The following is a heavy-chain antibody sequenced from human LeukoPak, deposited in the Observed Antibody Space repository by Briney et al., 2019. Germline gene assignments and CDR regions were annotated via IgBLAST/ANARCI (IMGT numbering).Heavy chain of an antibody. V-gene: IGHV3-15*07. Sequence: PGGSLRLSCAASGFTFSNAWMNWVRQAPGKGLEWVRRIKSKTHGGTTDYAAPVKGRFTISRDDSKNTLYLQMNSLKTEDTAVYYCTTDPPLRKGWEVPYYDLWSGYYNPNNDYWGQGTLVTVSS. CDR2: IKSKTHGGTT. J-gene: IGHJ4*02. D-gene: IGHD3-3*01. CDR1: GFTFSNAW. CDR3: TTDPPLRKGWEVPYYDLWSGYYNPNNDY.